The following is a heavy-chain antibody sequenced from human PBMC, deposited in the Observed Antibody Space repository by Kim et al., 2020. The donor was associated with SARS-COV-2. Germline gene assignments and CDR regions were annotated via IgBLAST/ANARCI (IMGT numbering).Heavy chain of an antibody. Sequence: GGSLRLSCAASGFTFSSYAMSWVRQAPGKGLEWLSAISGSGGSTYYADSVKGRFTISRDNSKNTLYLQMNSLRAEDTAVYYCAKVNNDPAVTKGGIDYWGQGTLVTVSS. J-gene: IGHJ4*02. CDR1: GFTFSSYA. CDR3: AKVNNDPAVTKGGIDY. CDR2: ISGSGGST. D-gene: IGHD4-17*01. V-gene: IGHV3-23*01.